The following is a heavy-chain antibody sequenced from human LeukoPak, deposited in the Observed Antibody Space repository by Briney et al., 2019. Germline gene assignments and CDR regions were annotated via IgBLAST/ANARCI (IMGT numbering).Heavy chain of an antibody. D-gene: IGHD3-10*01. CDR2: VWHDGSQR. CDR1: GVSFDTYA. V-gene: IGHV3-33*01. CDR3: AREFFGSGCYPDF. Sequence: PGGALRLSCAASGVSFDTYAMHWGCHAPRQGLGLVALVWHDGSQRFYSNSVRGPFTISRDNSKNTVYLQMNTQSPDDTCVYYCAREFFGSGCYPDFWGQGTLVTVSS. J-gene: IGHJ4*02.